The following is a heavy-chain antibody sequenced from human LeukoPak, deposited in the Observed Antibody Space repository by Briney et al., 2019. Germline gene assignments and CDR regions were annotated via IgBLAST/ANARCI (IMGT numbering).Heavy chain of an antibody. CDR3: ARGTGDPSLDY. Sequence: PGGSLRLSCAASGFTVSNSYMSWVRQAPGKGLEWVSYISSSGSTIYYADSVKGRFTISRDNAKNSLYLQMNSLRAEDTAVYYCARGTGDPSLDYWGQGTLVTVSS. V-gene: IGHV3-11*04. J-gene: IGHJ4*02. D-gene: IGHD3-10*01. CDR1: GFTVSNSY. CDR2: ISSSGSTI.